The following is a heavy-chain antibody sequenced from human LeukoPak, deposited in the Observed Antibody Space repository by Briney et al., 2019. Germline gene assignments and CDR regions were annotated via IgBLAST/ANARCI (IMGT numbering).Heavy chain of an antibody. CDR2: MTYSSSYI. Sequence: GGSLRLSCAASGFSFSRYSMNWVRQAPGKGLEWVSTMTYSSSYIYDADSVKGRFTISRDNAKNSLYLQMNSLRAEDTAVYYCVTDWLIGYWGQGTLVTVSS. CDR1: GFSFSRYS. J-gene: IGHJ4*02. V-gene: IGHV3-21*01. CDR3: VTDWLIGY. D-gene: IGHD3-16*01.